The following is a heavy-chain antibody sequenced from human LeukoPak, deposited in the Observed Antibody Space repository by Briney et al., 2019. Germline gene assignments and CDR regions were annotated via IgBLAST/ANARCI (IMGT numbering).Heavy chain of an antibody. Sequence: GGSLRLSCAAPGFTFSSYEMNWVRQAPGKGLELVSYIGSSTSTIYYADSVKGRFTISRDNAKNSLYLQMNSLRAEDTAVYYCARVGGYKVAFDIWGQGTMVTVSS. CDR3: ARVGGYKVAFDI. V-gene: IGHV3-48*03. J-gene: IGHJ3*02. D-gene: IGHD3-22*01. CDR1: GFTFSSYE. CDR2: IGSSTSTI.